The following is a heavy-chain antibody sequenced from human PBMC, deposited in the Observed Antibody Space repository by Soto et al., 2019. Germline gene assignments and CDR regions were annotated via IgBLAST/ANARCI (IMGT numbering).Heavy chain of an antibody. Sequence: QVQLVQSGAEVKKPGASVKVSCKASGSTFTSYGISWVRQAPGQGLEWMGWISAYNGNTNYAQKLQGRVTMTTDTSTSTAYMELRSLRSDDTAVYYCARGWYGDYVQYYYGMDVWGQGTTVTVSS. J-gene: IGHJ6*02. V-gene: IGHV1-18*01. CDR3: ARGWYGDYVQYYYGMDV. CDR2: ISAYNGNT. D-gene: IGHD4-17*01. CDR1: GSTFTSYG.